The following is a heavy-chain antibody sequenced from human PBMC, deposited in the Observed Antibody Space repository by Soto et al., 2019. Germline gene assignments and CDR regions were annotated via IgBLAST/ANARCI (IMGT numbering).Heavy chain of an antibody. J-gene: IGHJ6*02. D-gene: IGHD1-1*01. CDR2: INHSGST. Sequence: QVQLQQWGAGLLKPSETLSLTCAVYGGSLSGYYGNWIRQSPGKGLEWIGEINHSGSTNYNPSLKSRVTISRYTSKNQFSLKLISVTAADTAVYYCARTRNLDVWGQGTTVIVSS. V-gene: IGHV4-34*01. CDR3: ARTRNLDV. CDR1: GGSLSGYY.